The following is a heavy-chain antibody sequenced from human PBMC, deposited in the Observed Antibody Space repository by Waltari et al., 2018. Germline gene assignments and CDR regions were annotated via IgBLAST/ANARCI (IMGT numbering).Heavy chain of an antibody. CDR3: ARDGYCGGDCYYDAFDI. CDR1: GGSISSYY. V-gene: IGHV4-4*07. J-gene: IGHJ3*02. CDR2: IYTSGST. D-gene: IGHD2-21*01. Sequence: QVQLQESGPGLVKPSETLSLTCTVSGGSISSYYWSWIRQPAGKGLEWIGRIYTSGSTNYNPSLKSRVTMSVDTSKNQFSLKLSSVTAADTAVYYCARDGYCGGDCYYDAFDIWGQGTMVTVSS.